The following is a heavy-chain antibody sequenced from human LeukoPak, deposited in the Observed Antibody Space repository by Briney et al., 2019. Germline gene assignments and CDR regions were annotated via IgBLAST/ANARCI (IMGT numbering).Heavy chain of an antibody. CDR3: AREPTTNCFDS. CDR2: ISGSGTTI. CDR1: GFSFGSYS. J-gene: IGHJ5*01. Sequence: PGGSLRLSCAASGFSFGSYSMNWVRLAPGKGLEWVSYISGSGTTIYYADSVRGRFTISRDNAKNSLFLQMTSLGDEDTAVYYCAREPTTNCFDSWGQGTLVTVSS. D-gene: IGHD1-1*01. V-gene: IGHV3-48*02.